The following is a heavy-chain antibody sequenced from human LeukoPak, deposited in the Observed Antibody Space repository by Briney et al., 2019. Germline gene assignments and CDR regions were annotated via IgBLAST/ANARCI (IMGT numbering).Heavy chain of an antibody. V-gene: IGHV3-74*01. J-gene: IGHJ5*02. Sequence: QPGGSLRLSCAASGFTFSSYWMHWVRQVPGKGLVWVSHINSDGSSTNYADSVKGRFTISRDNAKNSLYLQMNSLRAEDTAVYYCARTYSPAEDWPDYNWFDPWGQGTLVTVSS. D-gene: IGHD3/OR15-3a*01. CDR1: GFTFSSYW. CDR3: ARTYSPAEDWPDYNWFDP. CDR2: INSDGSST.